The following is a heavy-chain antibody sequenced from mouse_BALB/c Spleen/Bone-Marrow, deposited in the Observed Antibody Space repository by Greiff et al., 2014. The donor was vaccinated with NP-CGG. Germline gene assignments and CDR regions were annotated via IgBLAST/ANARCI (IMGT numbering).Heavy chain of an antibody. D-gene: IGHD1-1*01. Sequence: QVQLQQSGAELAKPGASVKMSCKASGYTFTSYWMHWVKQRPGQGLEWIGYINPNTGYTEYNQKFKDKATLTADKSSSTAYMQLSSLTSEDSAVYYCARGGYCGSAMDYWGQGTSVTVSS. CDR2: INPNTGYT. CDR3: ARGGYCGSAMDY. V-gene: IGHV1-7*01. J-gene: IGHJ4*01. CDR1: GYTFTSYW.